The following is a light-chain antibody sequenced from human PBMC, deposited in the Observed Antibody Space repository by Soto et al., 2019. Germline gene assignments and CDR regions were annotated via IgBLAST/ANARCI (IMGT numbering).Light chain of an antibody. Sequence: DIQMIQSQSSLSASVGVLVTISCQASQDIGNYLNWYQQKTGKDTKLLIYEASNLETGVPSRFSGSGFETECTLTISSLQPDDFATYYCQHYTSYSEAVGQGTKVEI. CDR2: EAS. V-gene: IGKV1-33*01. CDR1: QDIGNY. CDR3: QHYTSYSEA. J-gene: IGKJ1*01.